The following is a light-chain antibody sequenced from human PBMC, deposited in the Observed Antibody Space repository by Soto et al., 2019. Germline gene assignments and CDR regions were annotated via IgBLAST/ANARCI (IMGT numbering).Light chain of an antibody. CDR3: QQLNSYLMLT. V-gene: IGKV1-9*01. CDR2: AAS. J-gene: IGKJ4*01. Sequence: DIQLTQSPSFLSASVGDRVTITCRASQGISSYLAWYQQKPGKAPKLLIYAASTLQSGVPSRFSGSGSGTEFTLTTSSLQPEDFATYYCQQLNSYLMLTFGGGTKVEIK. CDR1: QGISSY.